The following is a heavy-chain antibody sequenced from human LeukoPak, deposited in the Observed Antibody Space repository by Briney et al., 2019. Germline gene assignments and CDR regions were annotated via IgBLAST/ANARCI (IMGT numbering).Heavy chain of an antibody. V-gene: IGHV1-69*05. CDR3: ARGRGYSYGPFDY. CDR2: IIPIFGTA. CDR1: GGTFSSYA. J-gene: IGHJ4*02. D-gene: IGHD5-18*01. Sequence: SVKVSCKASGGTFSSYAISWVIQAPGQGLEWMGRIIPIFGTANYAQKFQGRVTITTDESTSTAYMELSSLRSEDTAVYYCARGRGYSYGPFDYWGQGTLVTVSS.